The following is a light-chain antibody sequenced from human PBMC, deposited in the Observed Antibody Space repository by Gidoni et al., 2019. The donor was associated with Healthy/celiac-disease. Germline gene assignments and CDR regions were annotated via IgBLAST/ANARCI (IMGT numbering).Light chain of an antibody. CDR3: QQYGSSPSGT. V-gene: IGKV3-20*01. J-gene: IGKJ1*01. CDR1: QSVSSSY. Sequence: EIVLTQSPRTLSLSPGERATLSCRASQSVSSSYLAWYQQKPGQAPRLLIYGASSRATGIPDRFSGSGSGTDFTLTISRLEPEDFAVYYCQQYGSSPSGTFGQGTKVKSN. CDR2: GAS.